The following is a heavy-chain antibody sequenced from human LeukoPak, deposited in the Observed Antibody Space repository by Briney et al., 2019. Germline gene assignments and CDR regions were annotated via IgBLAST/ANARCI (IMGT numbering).Heavy chain of an antibody. Sequence: PCGSLSLSCAASGFTLSSYWMSWVRQAPGKGLERVANIKQDGSEKYHVDSVKGRFTIYRDNAKNSLYLQMNSLRAEDTAVYYCARGFSSGWYYYFDYWGQGTLVTVSS. V-gene: IGHV3-7*01. D-gene: IGHD6-19*01. J-gene: IGHJ4*02. CDR1: GFTLSSYW. CDR3: ARGFSSGWYYYFDY. CDR2: IKQDGSEK.